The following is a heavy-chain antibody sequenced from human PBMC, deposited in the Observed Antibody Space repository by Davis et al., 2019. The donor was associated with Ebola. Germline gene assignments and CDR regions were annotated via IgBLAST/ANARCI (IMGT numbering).Heavy chain of an antibody. J-gene: IGHJ6*02. Sequence: PSETLSLTCSVSGGSVSSGSHYWSWIRQSPGKGLEWIGYIHYSRNTNYNPSLKSRLSISVDTSKDELSLKLTSVTAADTAVYYCARGKESYYGMDVWGQGTTVTVSS. CDR1: GGSVSSGSHY. CDR2: IHYSRNT. V-gene: IGHV4-61*01. D-gene: IGHD3-10*01. CDR3: ARGKESYYGMDV.